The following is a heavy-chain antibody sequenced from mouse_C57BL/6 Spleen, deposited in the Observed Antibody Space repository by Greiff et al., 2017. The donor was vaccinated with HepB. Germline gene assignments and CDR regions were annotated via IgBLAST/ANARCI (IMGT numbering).Heavy chain of an antibody. V-gene: IGHV1-64*01. D-gene: IGHD1-1*01. CDR1: GYTFTSYW. CDR3: ARGQFITTVVATGYFDY. CDR2: IHPNSGST. Sequence: QVQLQQPGAELVKPGASVKLSCKASGYTFTSYWMHWVKQRPGQGLEWIGMIHPNSGSTNYNEKFKSKATLTVDKSSSTAYMQLSSLTSEDSAVYYCARGQFITTVVATGYFDYWGQGTTLTVSS. J-gene: IGHJ2*01.